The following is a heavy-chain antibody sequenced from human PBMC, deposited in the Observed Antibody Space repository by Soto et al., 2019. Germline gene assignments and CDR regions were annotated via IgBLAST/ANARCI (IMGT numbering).Heavy chain of an antibody. CDR2: IYPGDSDS. D-gene: IGHD3-22*01. J-gene: IGHJ4*02. Sequence: PGESLKISCKGSGYSFTNYWIGWVRQMPGRGLEWMGIIYPGDSDSRYSPSFQGQVTISADKSISTAYLQWSSLKASDTAMYYCAVWYYSDSSGYEGYYFDYWCQGPLVSVSS. CDR1: GYSFTNYW. CDR3: AVWYYSDSSGYEGYYFDY. V-gene: IGHV5-51*01.